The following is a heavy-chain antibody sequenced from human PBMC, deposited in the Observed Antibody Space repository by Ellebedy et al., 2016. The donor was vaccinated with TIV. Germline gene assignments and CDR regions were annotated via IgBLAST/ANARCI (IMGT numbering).Heavy chain of an antibody. CDR1: GFTFAKYW. V-gene: IGHV3-7*01. D-gene: IGHD1-26*01. CDR2: IKQDGSET. CDR3: ARFAVPSFNGRYYNDAFDI. Sequence: PGGSLRLSCATFGFTFAKYWMSWVRQAPGKGLDWVANIKQDGSETYYVDSVKGRFTMSRDNTKNSLYLQMNSLRAEDMAVYYCARFAVPSFNGRYYNDAFDIWGQGTMVTVSS. J-gene: IGHJ3*02.